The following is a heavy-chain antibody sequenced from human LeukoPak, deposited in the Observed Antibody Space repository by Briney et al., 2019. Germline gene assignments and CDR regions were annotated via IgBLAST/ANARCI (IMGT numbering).Heavy chain of an antibody. CDR3: ARVSHGGNWFDP. V-gene: IGHV1-18*01. CDR2: ISAYNGNT. J-gene: IGHJ5*02. D-gene: IGHD4-23*01. Sequence: GASVKVSFKASGYTFTSYGISWVRQAPGQGLEWMGWISAYNGNTNYAQKPQGRVTMTTDTSTSTAYMELRSLRSDDTAVYYCARVSHGGNWFDPWGQGTLVTVSS. CDR1: GYTFTSYG.